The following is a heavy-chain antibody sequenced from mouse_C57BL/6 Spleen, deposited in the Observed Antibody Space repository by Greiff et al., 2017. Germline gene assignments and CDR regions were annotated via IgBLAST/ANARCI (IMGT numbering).Heavy chain of an antibody. D-gene: IGHD2-14*01. CDR3: ARDRYSYFDY. CDR2: INYDGSST. V-gene: IGHV5-16*01. Sequence: VQLQESEGGLVQPGSSMKLSCTASGFTFSDYYMAWVRQVPEKGLEWVANINYDGSSTYYLDSLKSRFIISRDNAKNILYLQMSSLKSEDTATYYCARDRYSYFDYWGQGTTLTVSS. J-gene: IGHJ2*01. CDR1: GFTFSDYY.